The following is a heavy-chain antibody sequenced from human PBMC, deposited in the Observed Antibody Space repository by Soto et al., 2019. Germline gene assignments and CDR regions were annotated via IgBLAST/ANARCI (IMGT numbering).Heavy chain of an antibody. Sequence: QVQLVESGGGVVQPGTSLRLSCAASGFTFSYYGMHWVRQAPGKGLEWVAVIWYDGSNKYYADSVKGQFTISRDNSKNTLYLQMNGLRAEDTAVYYCARDRQQLNCGMDVWGQGTTVTVSS. CDR2: IWYDGSNK. CDR1: GFTFSYYG. V-gene: IGHV3-33*01. J-gene: IGHJ6*02. CDR3: ARDRQQLNCGMDV. D-gene: IGHD6-13*01.